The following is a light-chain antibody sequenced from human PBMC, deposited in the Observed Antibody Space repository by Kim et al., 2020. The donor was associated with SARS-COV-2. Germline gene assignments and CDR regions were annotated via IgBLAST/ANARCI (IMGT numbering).Light chain of an antibody. CDR2: INSDGSH. Sequence: GDSVKLTCTLSSGHSTYAIAWHQQQTEKGPQYLMKINSDGSHTKGDGIPDRFSGSSSGAERYLTISSLQSEDEADYYCQTWGTGMVFGGGTKLTVL. CDR3: QTWGTGMV. CDR1: SGHSTYA. J-gene: IGLJ3*02. V-gene: IGLV4-69*01.